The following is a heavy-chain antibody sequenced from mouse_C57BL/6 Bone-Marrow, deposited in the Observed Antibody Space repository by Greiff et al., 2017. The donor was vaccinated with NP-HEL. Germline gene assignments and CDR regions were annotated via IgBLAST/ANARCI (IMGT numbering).Heavy chain of an antibody. CDR3: AYYTFAY. J-gene: IGHJ3*01. V-gene: IGHV1-76*01. D-gene: IGHD2-12*01. CDR2: IYPGSGNT. CDR1: GYTFTDYY. Sequence: QVQLQQSGAELVRPGASVKLSCKASGYTFTDYYINWVKQRPGQGLEWIARIYPGSGNTYYNEKFKGKATLTAEKSSSTAYMQLSSLTSEDSAVYFCAYYTFAYWGQGTLVTVSA.